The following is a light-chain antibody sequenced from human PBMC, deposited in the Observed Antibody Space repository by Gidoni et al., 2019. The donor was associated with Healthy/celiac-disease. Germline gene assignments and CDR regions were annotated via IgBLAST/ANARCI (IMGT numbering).Light chain of an antibody. CDR2: DAS. V-gene: IGKV3-11*01. Sequence: EIVLTQSPATLSLSPGERATLSCRASQSVSSYLAWYQQKPGQAPRLLINDASNRATGIPARFSGSGSGTDFTLTISSLEPEDFAVYYCQQRSNWPLGVTFGPXTKVDIK. J-gene: IGKJ3*01. CDR1: QSVSSY. CDR3: QQRSNWPLGVT.